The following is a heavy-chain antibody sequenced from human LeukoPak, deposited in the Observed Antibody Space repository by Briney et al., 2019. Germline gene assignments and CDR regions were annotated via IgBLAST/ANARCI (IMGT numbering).Heavy chain of an antibody. CDR1: GFTFSSYG. V-gene: IGHV3-33*06. CDR3: AKGGITMIVV. D-gene: IGHD3-22*01. J-gene: IGHJ4*02. CDR2: IWYDGSNK. Sequence: PGGSLRLSCAASGFTFSSYGMHWVRQAPGKGLEWVAVIWYDGSNKYYADSVKGRFTISRDNSKNTLYLQMNSLRAEDTNVYYCAKGGITMIVVWWQGTLVTVSS.